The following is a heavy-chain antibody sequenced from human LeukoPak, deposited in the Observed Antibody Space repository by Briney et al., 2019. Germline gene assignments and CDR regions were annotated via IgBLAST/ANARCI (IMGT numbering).Heavy chain of an antibody. CDR1: GFTFSNYA. D-gene: IGHD2-2*02. CDR2: ISGSGGST. V-gene: IGHV3-23*01. CDR3: ARSFGRGYCSSTSCYTFDY. Sequence: GGSLRLSCAASGFTFSNYAMNWVRQAPGKGLEWVSVISGSGGSTYYADSVKGRFTISRDNSKNTLYLQMNSLRAEDTAVYYCARSFGRGYCSSTSCYTFDYWGQGTLVTVSS. J-gene: IGHJ4*02.